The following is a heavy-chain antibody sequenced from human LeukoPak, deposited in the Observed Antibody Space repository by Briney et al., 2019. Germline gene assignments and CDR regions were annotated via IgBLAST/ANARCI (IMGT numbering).Heavy chain of an antibody. Sequence: SQTLSVTCTVSGGSISSGDYYWGWIRQPPRNCLEWLVYIYYSGSTYYNPSLKSRVTISVDTSKIQFSLKLSSVTAADTAVYYCAGELELRSAWFDPWGQGTLVTVSS. J-gene: IGHJ5*02. V-gene: IGHV4-30-4*01. CDR3: AGELELRSAWFDP. CDR1: GGSISSGDYY. D-gene: IGHD1-7*01. CDR2: IYYSGST.